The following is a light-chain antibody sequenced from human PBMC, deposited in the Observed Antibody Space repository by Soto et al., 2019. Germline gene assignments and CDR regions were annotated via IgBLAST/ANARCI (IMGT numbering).Light chain of an antibody. CDR3: MQPIHWPFT. J-gene: IGKJ3*01. CDR2: QVS. CDR1: QSLLYSDGKTY. Sequence: DVVLTQSPVSLPVTLGQPASISCRSSQSLLYSDGKTYLNWFHQRPGQSPRRLIYQVSIRDSGVPVRFSGSGAGTDFTLLISRVEAEDMGVYYCMQPIHWPFTFVPGTKVDI. V-gene: IGKV2-30*01.